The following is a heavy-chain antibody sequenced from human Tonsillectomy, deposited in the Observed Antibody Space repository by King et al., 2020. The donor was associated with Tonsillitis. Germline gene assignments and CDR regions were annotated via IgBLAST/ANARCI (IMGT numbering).Heavy chain of an antibody. D-gene: IGHD2-2*01. CDR3: AREGLGYCSTPSCYDAWRIYYMDV. Sequence: VQLVESGGGLVKPGGSLRLSCAASGFTFSSHSMNWVRQAPGKGLEWLSSISSDISYINYADSVKGRFTISRDNAKNSLYLQMNSLRAEDTAVYYCAREGLGYCSTPSCYDAWRIYYMDVWGKGTTVTVSS. CDR2: ISSDISYI. J-gene: IGHJ6*03. V-gene: IGHV3-21*01. CDR1: GFTFSSHS.